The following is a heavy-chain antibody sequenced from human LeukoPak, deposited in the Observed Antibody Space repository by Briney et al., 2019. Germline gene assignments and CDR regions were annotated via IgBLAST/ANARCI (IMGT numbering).Heavy chain of an antibody. Sequence: SETLSLTCIVSSGSISSNNYYWGWIRQPPGKGLDWIGSIHYSGSTYYNPSLKSRVTISVDTSKNQFSLKLSSVTAADTAVYYCARYSSGWFEGFDYWGQGTLVTVSS. V-gene: IGHV4-39*01. D-gene: IGHD6-19*01. CDR1: SGSISSNNYY. J-gene: IGHJ4*02. CDR3: ARYSSGWFEGFDY. CDR2: IHYSGST.